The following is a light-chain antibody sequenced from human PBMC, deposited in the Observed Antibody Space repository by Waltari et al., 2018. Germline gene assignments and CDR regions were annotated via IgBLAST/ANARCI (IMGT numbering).Light chain of an antibody. Sequence: EIVMTQSPATLSVSPGERATLSCRASQSIGNNLAWYQQKPGQAPRLLIYGASTRAAGSPARFSGSASGTEFTLTISSLQSEDVAIYYCQHYINWPLTFGGGTKVESK. V-gene: IGKV3-15*01. J-gene: IGKJ4*01. CDR1: QSIGNN. CDR2: GAS. CDR3: QHYINWPLT.